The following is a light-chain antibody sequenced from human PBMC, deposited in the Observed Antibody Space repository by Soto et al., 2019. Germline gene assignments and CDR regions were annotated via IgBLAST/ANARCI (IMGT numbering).Light chain of an antibody. CDR3: QQYNNWPLT. CDR1: QSVSSN. CDR2: GAS. Sequence: EVVMTQSPATLSVSLGDRATLSCRASQSVSSNLAWYQQKPGQGPRLLIYGASTRATGIPARFSGSGSGTEFTLTISSLQSEDFAVYSCQQYNNWPLTFGGGTKLEIK. J-gene: IGKJ4*01. V-gene: IGKV3-15*01.